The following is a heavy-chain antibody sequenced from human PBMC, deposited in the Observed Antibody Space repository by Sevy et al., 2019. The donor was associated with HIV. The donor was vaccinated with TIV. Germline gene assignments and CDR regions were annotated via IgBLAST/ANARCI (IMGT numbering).Heavy chain of an antibody. J-gene: IGHJ1*01. CDR3: ARGNMVREDSKCFHD. Sequence: SETLSLTCTVSGGSISIYYWSWIRQPPGKGLEWIGYIYYSGSTNYNPSLKSRVTMSVDTSKNQFSLKLRSVTAADTAVYYCARGNMVREDSKCFHDWGQGALVTVSS. CDR1: GGSISIYY. D-gene: IGHD3-10*01. V-gene: IGHV4-59*13. CDR2: IYYSGST.